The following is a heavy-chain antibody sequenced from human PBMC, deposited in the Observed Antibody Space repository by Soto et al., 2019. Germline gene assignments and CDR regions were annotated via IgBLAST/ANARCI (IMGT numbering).Heavy chain of an antibody. J-gene: IGHJ5*02. CDR2: INHSGST. Sequence: SETLSLTCAVYGGSFSGYYWSWIRQPPGKGLEWIGEINHSGSTNYNPSLKSRVTISVDTSKNQFSLKLSSVTAADTAVYYCARGGGYSYGGDWFDPWGQGTLVTVSS. V-gene: IGHV4-34*01. CDR3: ARGGGYSYGGDWFDP. D-gene: IGHD5-18*01. CDR1: GGSFSGYY.